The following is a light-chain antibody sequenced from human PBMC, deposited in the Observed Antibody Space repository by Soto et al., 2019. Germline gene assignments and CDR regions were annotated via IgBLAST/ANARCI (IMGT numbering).Light chain of an antibody. CDR3: QQYNSYPGT. J-gene: IGKJ1*01. CDR1: QSISSW. Sequence: EIQMTQSPSTLSASVGERVITTCRASQSISSWLAWYQQKPGKAPKPMIYDASSLESGVPSRFSGSGSGKEFTLTISSLQPDDFATYYCQQYNSYPGTFGQGTKV. CDR2: DAS. V-gene: IGKV1-5*01.